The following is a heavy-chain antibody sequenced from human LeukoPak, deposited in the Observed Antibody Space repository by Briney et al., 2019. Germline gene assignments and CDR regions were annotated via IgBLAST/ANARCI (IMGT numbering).Heavy chain of an antibody. D-gene: IGHD1-26*01. Sequence: GGSLRLSCAASGFTFSSYWMSWVRQAPGKGLEWVANIKQDGSEKYYVDSVKGRFTISRDNAKNSLHLQMNSLRAEDTAVYYCARSGGSYRLDYWGQGTLVTVSS. V-gene: IGHV3-7*01. J-gene: IGHJ4*02. CDR1: GFTFSSYW. CDR2: IKQDGSEK. CDR3: ARSGGSYRLDY.